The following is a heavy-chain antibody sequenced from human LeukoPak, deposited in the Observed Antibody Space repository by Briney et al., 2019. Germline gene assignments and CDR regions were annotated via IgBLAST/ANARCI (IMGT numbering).Heavy chain of an antibody. CDR2: IYYSGST. V-gene: IGHV4-59*01. Sequence: GSLRLSCAASGFTFSSYAMNWVRQAPGKGLEWIGYIYYSGSTNYNPSLKSRVTISVDTSKNQFSLKLSSVTAADTAVYYCASQRGGYYYYYMDVWGKGTTVTVSS. CDR3: ASQRGGYYYYYMDV. D-gene: IGHD3-16*01. J-gene: IGHJ6*03. CDR1: GFTFSSYA.